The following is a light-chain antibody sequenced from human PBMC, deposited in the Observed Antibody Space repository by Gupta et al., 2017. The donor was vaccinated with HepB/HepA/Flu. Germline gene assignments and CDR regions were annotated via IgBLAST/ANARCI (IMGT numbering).Light chain of an antibody. CDR1: QSVSSN. CDR3: QHYNTCPLT. Sequence: EIVMTQSPATLSVSPGERATLSCRASQSVSSNLAWYQQKPGQAPRLVIYDASARSIGIPGRFSGSGSGTDFTLTIIILQFEDFAVYYCQHYNTCPLTFGGGTKVEIK. V-gene: IGKV3-15*01. J-gene: IGKJ4*01. CDR2: DAS.